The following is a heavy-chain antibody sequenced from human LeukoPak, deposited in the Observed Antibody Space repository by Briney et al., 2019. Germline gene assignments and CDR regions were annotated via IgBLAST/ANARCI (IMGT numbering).Heavy chain of an antibody. CDR1: GYTFTSYG. D-gene: IGHD3-16*01. CDR3: ARAGTFRIVVVDRGIDY. CDR2: ISAYNGNT. V-gene: IGHV1-18*01. Sequence: ASVKVSCKASGYTFTSYGISWVRQAPGQGLEWMGWISAYNGNTNYAQKLQGRVTMTTDTSTSTAYMELRSLRSDDTAVYYCARAGTFRIVVVDRGIDYWGQGTLVTVSS. J-gene: IGHJ4*02.